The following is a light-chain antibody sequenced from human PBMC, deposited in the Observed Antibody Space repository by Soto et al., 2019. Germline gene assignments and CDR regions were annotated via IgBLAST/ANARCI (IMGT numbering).Light chain of an antibody. CDR1: QSISRN. J-gene: IGKJ1*01. V-gene: IGKV3-15*01. CDR2: AAS. CDR3: QQYNNWPLM. Sequence: EIVMTQSPAILSVSPGERATLSCRASQSISRNLAWYQQKPGQAPRLLIYAASTRATGLPARFSGSGSGTEFTLTISSLQSEDFAVYSCQQYNNWPLMFGQGTKVDIK.